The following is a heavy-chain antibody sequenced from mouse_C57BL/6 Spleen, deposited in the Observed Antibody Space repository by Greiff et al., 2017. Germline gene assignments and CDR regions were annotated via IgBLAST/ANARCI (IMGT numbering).Heavy chain of an antibody. CDR1: GYTFTSYW. J-gene: IGHJ2*01. Sequence: VKLQQPGAELVKPGASVKLSCKASGYTFTSYWMHWVKQRPGQGLEWIGMIHPNSGSTNYNEKFKSKATLTVDKSSSTAYMQLSSLTSEDSAVYYCARDRYYGLDYWGQGTTLTVSS. CDR3: ARDRYYGLDY. V-gene: IGHV1-64*01. D-gene: IGHD1-1*01. CDR2: IHPNSGST.